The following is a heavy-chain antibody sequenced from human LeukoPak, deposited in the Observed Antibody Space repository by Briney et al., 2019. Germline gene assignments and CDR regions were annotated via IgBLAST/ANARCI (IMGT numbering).Heavy chain of an antibody. CDR3: ARATSAYVMDV. V-gene: IGHV1-46*01. J-gene: IGHJ6*02. Sequence: ASVTVSCKASGYTFTSYYIHWVRQAPGQELEWMGIINPGGGSTSFAQKFQGRGTMTRDTSTSAVYMELSSLRSEDTAVYYCARATSAYVMDVWGQGTTVTVSS. CDR2: INPGGGST. CDR1: GYTFTSYY.